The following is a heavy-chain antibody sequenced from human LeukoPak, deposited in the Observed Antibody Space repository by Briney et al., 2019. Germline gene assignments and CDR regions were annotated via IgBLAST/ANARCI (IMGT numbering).Heavy chain of an antibody. CDR1: GYTFTGYY. CDR3: ASPRTGVLWFGELHI. V-gene: IGHV1-2*02. Sequence: ASVKVSCKASGYTFTGYYMHWVRQAPGQGLEWMGWINPNSGSTNYAQKFQGRVTMTRDTSISTAYMELSRLRSDDTAVYYCASPRTGVLWFGELHIWGQGTMVTVSS. CDR2: INPNSGST. D-gene: IGHD3-10*01. J-gene: IGHJ3*02.